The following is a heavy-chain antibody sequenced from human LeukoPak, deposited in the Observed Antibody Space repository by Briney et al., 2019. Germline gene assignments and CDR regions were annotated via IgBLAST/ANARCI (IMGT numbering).Heavy chain of an antibody. D-gene: IGHD1-26*01. V-gene: IGHV3-21*01. CDR2: ISSSSSYI. J-gene: IGHJ4*02. Sequence: GGSLRLSCAASGFTFSSYSMNWVRQAPGKGLGWVSSISSSSSYIYYADSVKGRFTISRDNAKNSLYLQMNSLRAEDTAVYYCARGSGRSYLPFDYWGQGTLVTVSS. CDR3: ARGSGRSYLPFDY. CDR1: GFTFSSYS.